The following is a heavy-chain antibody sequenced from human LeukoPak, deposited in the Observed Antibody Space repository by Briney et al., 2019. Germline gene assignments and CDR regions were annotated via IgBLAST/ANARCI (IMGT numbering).Heavy chain of an antibody. D-gene: IGHD1-26*01. CDR2: IYYSGST. CDR1: GGSISSYY. J-gene: IGHJ3*02. CDR3: ARDIGIYPHVAFDI. V-gene: IGHV4-39*07. Sequence: SETLSLTCTVSGGSISSYYWGWIRQPPGKGLEWIGNIYYSGSTYYNPSLKSRVTISVDTSMTQFSLRLTSVTAADMAVYFCARDIGIYPHVAFDIWGQGTMVTVSS.